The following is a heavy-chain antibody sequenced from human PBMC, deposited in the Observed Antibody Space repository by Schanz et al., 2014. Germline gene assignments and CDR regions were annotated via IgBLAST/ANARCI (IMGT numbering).Heavy chain of an antibody. V-gene: IGHV1-2*06. J-gene: IGHJ4*02. Sequence: QVQLVQSGAEVKKPGSSMKVSCKASGGTFSTYPINWLRQAPGQGLEWMGRISPSSGGTNYAQNFQGRVTMTKDTSINTAYMELSSLRSEDTAVYYCARGYGDSPTDFWGQGTLXTVSS. CDR2: ISPSSGGT. CDR1: GGTFSTYP. CDR3: ARGYGDSPTDF. D-gene: IGHD4-17*01.